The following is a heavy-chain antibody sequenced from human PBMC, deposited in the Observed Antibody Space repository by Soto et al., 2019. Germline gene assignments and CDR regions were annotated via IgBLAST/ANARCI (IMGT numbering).Heavy chain of an antibody. J-gene: IGHJ6*02. V-gene: IGHV1-3*01. Sequence: ASVKVSCKASGYTFTSYAMHWVRQAPGQRLEWMGWINAGNGNTEYSQKFQGRVTITRDTSASTAYMELSSLRSEDTAVYYCARGVLLWFGEFLGMDVWGQGTTVTVSS. CDR1: GYTFTSYA. D-gene: IGHD3-10*01. CDR3: ARGVLLWFGEFLGMDV. CDR2: INAGNGNT.